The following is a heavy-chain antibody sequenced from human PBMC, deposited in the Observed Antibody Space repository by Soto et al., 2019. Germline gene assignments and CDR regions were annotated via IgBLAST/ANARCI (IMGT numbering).Heavy chain of an antibody. CDR3: ARDGGTYIAAYRLFDY. D-gene: IGHD6-13*01. V-gene: IGHV3-21*01. Sequence: GALRVSGAASVFTCTSSSMNWVRQAPGKGLEWVSSISSSSIDIYYADSVKGRFTISRDNAKNSLYLQMNSLRAEDTAVYYCARDGGTYIAAYRLFDYWGQGTLVTVSS. CDR1: VFTCTSSS. CDR2: ISSSSIDI. J-gene: IGHJ4*02.